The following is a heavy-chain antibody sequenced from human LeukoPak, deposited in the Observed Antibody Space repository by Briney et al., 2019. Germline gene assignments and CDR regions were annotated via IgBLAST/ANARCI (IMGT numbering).Heavy chain of an antibody. CDR1: GGSISSYY. D-gene: IGHD5-18*01. CDR2: TYYSGST. Sequence: SETLSLTCTVSGGSISSYYWSWIRQPPGKGLEWIGYTYYSGSTNYNPSLKSRVTISVDTSKNQFSLKLSSVTAADTAVYYCARGGLDTRRGGYFDYWGQGILVTVSS. J-gene: IGHJ4*02. CDR3: ARGGLDTRRGGYFDY. V-gene: IGHV4-59*01.